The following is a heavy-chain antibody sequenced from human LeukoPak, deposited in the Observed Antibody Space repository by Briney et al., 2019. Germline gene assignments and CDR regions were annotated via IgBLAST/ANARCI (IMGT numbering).Heavy chain of an antibody. D-gene: IGHD6-19*01. CDR2: ISRSNSYI. Sequence: PGQSLTLSCALSALTFSSNNTECVRQAPGKGREWVSSISRSNSYINDADSVKGRFTISRDNAKNSLYLQMNGLRAEDTAVYYCARGLSPDAFDIWGQGTMVTVSS. J-gene: IGHJ3*02. CDR3: ARGLSPDAFDI. V-gene: IGHV3-21*01. CDR1: ALTFSSNN.